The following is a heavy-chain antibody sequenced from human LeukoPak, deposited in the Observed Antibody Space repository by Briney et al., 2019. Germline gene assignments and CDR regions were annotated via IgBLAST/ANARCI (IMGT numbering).Heavy chain of an antibody. V-gene: IGHV4-30-2*01. J-gene: IGHJ3*02. CDR2: IYHSGST. Sequence: NTSETLSLTCTVSGGSISSGGYYWSWIRQPPGKGLEWIGYIYHSGSTNYNPSLKSRVTISVDKSKNQFSLKLSSVTAADTAVYYCARPPRYSSGWPTRGDDAFDIWGQGTMVTVSS. CDR3: ARPPRYSSGWPTRGDDAFDI. CDR1: GGSISSGGYY. D-gene: IGHD6-19*01.